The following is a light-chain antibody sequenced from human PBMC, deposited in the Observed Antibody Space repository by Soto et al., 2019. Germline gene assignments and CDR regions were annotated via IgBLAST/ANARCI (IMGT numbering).Light chain of an antibody. CDR3: QQYNNWPPLT. Sequence: EIVMTQSPATLSVSPGERATLSCRASQSVSSNLAGYQQKPGQAPRLLIYGASTRATGIPARFSGSVSGTEFALTISSLQSEDFAVYYCQQYNNWPPLTFGGGTKVEIK. CDR1: QSVSSN. CDR2: GAS. V-gene: IGKV3-15*01. J-gene: IGKJ4*01.